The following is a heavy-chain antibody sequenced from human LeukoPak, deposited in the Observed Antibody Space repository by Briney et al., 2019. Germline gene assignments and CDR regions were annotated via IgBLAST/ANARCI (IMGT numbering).Heavy chain of an antibody. CDR1: GFTFSSYS. CDR2: ISSSSTI. CDR3: ARVPLPHFAEYFQH. D-gene: IGHD3-3*02. Sequence: GGSLRLSCAASGFTFSSYSMNWVRQAPGKGLEWVSYISSSSTIYYADSVKGRFTISRDNAKNSLYLQMNSLRAEDTAVYYCARVPLPHFAEYFQHWGQGTLVTVSS. V-gene: IGHV3-48*04. J-gene: IGHJ1*01.